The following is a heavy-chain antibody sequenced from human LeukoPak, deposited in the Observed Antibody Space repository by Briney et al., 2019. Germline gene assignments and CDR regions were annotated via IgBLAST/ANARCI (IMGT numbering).Heavy chain of an antibody. CDR3: ARDTKYAFDN. Sequence: GGSLRLSCAASGFTFRDYSMNWVRQAPGKGLEWISYVGISSGNTKYADSVKGRFTISGDKAKNSLYLQMNSLRVEDTAVYYCARDTKYAFDNWGQETLVTVSS. CDR1: GFTFRDYS. D-gene: IGHD2-2*01. CDR2: VGISSGNT. V-gene: IGHV3-48*01. J-gene: IGHJ4*02.